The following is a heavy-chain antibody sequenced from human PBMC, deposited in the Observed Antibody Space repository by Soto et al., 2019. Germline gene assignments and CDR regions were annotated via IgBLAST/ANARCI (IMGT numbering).Heavy chain of an antibody. D-gene: IGHD6-19*01. Sequence: ASVKVSCKASGYTFTTYGISWVRQAPGQGLEWMGWISCYNANTNYAQKLQGRVTMTTDTSTSTAYMELRSLRSDDTAVYYCARDRGSGWFVYWGQGTLVTVSS. CDR1: GYTFTTYG. CDR3: ARDRGSGWFVY. V-gene: IGHV1-18*01. J-gene: IGHJ4*02. CDR2: ISCYNANT.